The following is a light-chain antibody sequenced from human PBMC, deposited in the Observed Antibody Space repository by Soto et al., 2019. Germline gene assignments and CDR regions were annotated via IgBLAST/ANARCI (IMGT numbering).Light chain of an antibody. V-gene: IGKV3-20*01. J-gene: IGKJ1*01. Sequence: EIVLTQSPGTLSLSPGERATLSCRASQSVSSSYLAWYQQKPGQAPRLLIYGASSRATGIPDRFSGGGSGTDFTLTISRLEPEDFAVYYCQQYRSFGQGTKV. CDR1: QSVSSSY. CDR2: GAS. CDR3: QQYRS.